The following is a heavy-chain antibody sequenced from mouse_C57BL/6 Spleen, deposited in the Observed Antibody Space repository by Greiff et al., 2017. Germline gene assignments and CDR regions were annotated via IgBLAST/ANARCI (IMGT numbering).Heavy chain of an antibody. CDR3: AREDSNYVGAMDY. CDR2: LSDGGSYT. J-gene: IGHJ4*01. D-gene: IGHD2-5*01. Sequence: VKLVESGGGLVKPGGSLKLSCAASGFTFRSYAMSLVRQTPETRLAWVATLSDGGSYTYYPDNVKGRFTIYRDNAKNNLYLQMSHLKSEDTAMYYCAREDSNYVGAMDYWGQGTSVTVSS. CDR1: GFTFRSYA. V-gene: IGHV5-4*01.